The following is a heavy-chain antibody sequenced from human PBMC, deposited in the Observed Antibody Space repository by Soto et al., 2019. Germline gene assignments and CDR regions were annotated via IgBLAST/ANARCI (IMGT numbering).Heavy chain of an antibody. Sequence: GGSLRLSCVASGFTFSSYAMSWVRQAPGKGLEWVSAISGSGGSTYYADSVKGRFTISRDNSKNTLYLQMNSLRAEDTAVYYCAKSGLAAAGPNWFDPWGQGTLVTVSS. V-gene: IGHV3-23*01. CDR3: AKSGLAAAGPNWFDP. D-gene: IGHD6-13*01. J-gene: IGHJ5*02. CDR2: ISGSGGST. CDR1: GFTFSSYA.